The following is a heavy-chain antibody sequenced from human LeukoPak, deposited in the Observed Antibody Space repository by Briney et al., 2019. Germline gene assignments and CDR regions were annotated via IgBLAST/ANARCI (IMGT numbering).Heavy chain of an antibody. D-gene: IGHD3-22*01. Sequence: PGGSLRLSCAASGFTFSIYGMHWVRQAPGKGLEWVSFIRYDGSDKYYADSVKGRFTISRDNSKNALYLQMNSLRPADTAVYYCARRIYDTSGYYTLYYWGQGTLVTVSS. CDR3: ARRIYDTSGYYTLYY. J-gene: IGHJ4*02. CDR1: GFTFSIYG. V-gene: IGHV3-30*02. CDR2: IRYDGSDK.